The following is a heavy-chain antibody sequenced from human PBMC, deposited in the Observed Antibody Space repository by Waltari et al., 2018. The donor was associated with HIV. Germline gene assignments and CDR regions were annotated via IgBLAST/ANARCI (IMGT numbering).Heavy chain of an antibody. V-gene: IGHV4-59*01. Sequence: QVQLQESGPGLVKPSETLLLTCTVSGGSISSNSWTWIRQPPGKGLECIGYIYDSGSTTYNPSLKSRVTIAVDTSKKQISLKLSSVTAADTAVYYCARDFPFSHYYGSGSYFGSDYWGQGTQVTVSS. CDR2: IYDSGST. D-gene: IGHD3-10*01. J-gene: IGHJ4*02. CDR3: ARDFPFSHYYGSGSYFGSDY. CDR1: GGSISSNS.